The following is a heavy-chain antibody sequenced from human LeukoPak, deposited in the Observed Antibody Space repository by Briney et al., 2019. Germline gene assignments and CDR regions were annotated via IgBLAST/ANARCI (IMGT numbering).Heavy chain of an antibody. Sequence: ASVKVSCKASGYTFTGHYMHWVRQAPGQGLEWMGWINPNSGGTNYAQKFQGRVTMTRDTSISTAYMELSRLRSDDTAVYYCARAPRVYSGSYIEYWGQGTLVTVSS. D-gene: IGHD1-26*01. V-gene: IGHV1-2*02. J-gene: IGHJ4*02. CDR2: INPNSGGT. CDR1: GYTFTGHY. CDR3: ARAPRVYSGSYIEY.